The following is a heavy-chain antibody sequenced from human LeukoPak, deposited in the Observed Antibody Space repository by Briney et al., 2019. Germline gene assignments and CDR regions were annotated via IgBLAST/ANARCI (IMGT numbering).Heavy chain of an antibody. CDR1: GGTFSSYA. D-gene: IGHD1-26*01. CDR3: ARGGSYYDI. J-gene: IGHJ3*02. Sequence: GPSVKLSCKASGGTFSSYAISWVRQAPGQGLEWMGGIIPIFGTANYAQKFQGRVTITTAEATSTAYMELSSLRSEDTAVYYCARGGSYYDIWGQGTMVTVSS. V-gene: IGHV1-69*05. CDR2: IIPIFGTA.